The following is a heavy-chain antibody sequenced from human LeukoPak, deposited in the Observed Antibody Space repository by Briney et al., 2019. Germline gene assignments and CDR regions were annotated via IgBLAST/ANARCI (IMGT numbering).Heavy chain of an antibody. CDR3: ARGYGPCY. V-gene: IGHV4-4*02. CDR2: IDHRGNT. CDR1: GDSISSTNW. D-gene: IGHD4-17*01. J-gene: IGHJ4*02. Sequence: SETLSLTCAVSGDSISSTNWWNWVRQPPGKGLEWIGEIDHRGNTNYNPSLKSRVSISADKSKNQFSLKLSSVTAADTAAYYCARGYGPCYWGQGTLVTVSA.